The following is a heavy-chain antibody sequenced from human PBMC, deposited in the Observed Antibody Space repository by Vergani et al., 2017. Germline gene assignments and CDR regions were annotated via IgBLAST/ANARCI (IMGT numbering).Heavy chain of an antibody. D-gene: IGHD3-16*01. CDR1: GGSISSGGYY. Sequence: QVRLQESGPGLVKPSQTLSLTCTVSGGSISSGGYYWSWIRQHPGKGLEWIGYIYYSGSTYYNPSRKSRVTISVDTSKNQFSLKLSSVTAADTAVYYCARDGGDRDAFDIWGQGTMVTVSS. CDR2: IYYSGST. V-gene: IGHV4-31*03. J-gene: IGHJ3*02. CDR3: ARDGGDRDAFDI.